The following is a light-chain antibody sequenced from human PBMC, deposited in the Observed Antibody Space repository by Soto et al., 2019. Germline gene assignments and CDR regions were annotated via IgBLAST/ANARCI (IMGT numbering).Light chain of an antibody. CDR2: AAS. CDR1: QGIRNY. J-gene: IGKJ1*01. Sequence: DIQMTQSPPAMSASVGDRVTITCRASQGIRNYLAWFQQKPGKVPQRLIYAASSLQSGVPSRFSGSGSGTDFTLTISCLQSEDFATYYCQQYYSYPRTFGQGTKVDIK. V-gene: IGKV1-17*03. CDR3: QQYYSYPRT.